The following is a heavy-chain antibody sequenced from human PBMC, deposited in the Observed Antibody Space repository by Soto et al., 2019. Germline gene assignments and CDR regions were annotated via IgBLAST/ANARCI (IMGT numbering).Heavy chain of an antibody. V-gene: IGHV1-8*01. J-gene: IGHJ6*02. CDR2: MNPNSGNT. Sequence: QVQLVQSGAEVKKPGASVKVSCKASGYTFTSYDINWVRQATGQGLEWMGWMNPNSGNTGYAQKFKGRXTXTXXTSISTAYMELSSLRSEDTAVYYCASAKTSCGMDVWGQGTTVTVSS. CDR3: ASAKTSCGMDV. CDR1: GYTFTSYD.